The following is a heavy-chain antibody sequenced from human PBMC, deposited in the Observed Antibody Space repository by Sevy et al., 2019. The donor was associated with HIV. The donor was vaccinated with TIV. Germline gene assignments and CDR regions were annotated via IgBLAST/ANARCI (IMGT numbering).Heavy chain of an antibody. CDR2: IKQDGSEK. J-gene: IGHJ6*02. V-gene: IGHV3-7*03. CDR3: AKNGSGSLRYYYGMDV. D-gene: IGHD3-10*01. CDR1: GFTFSSYW. Sequence: GGSLRLSCAASGFTFSSYWMSWVRQAPGKGLEWVANIKQDGSEKYYVDSVKGRFTISGDNAKNSLYLQMNSLRAEDTAVYYCAKNGSGSLRYYYGMDVWGQGTTVTVSS.